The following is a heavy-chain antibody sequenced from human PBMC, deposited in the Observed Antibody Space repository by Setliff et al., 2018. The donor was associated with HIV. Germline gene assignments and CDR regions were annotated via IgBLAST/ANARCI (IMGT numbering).Heavy chain of an antibody. CDR2: ISSSDDDT. J-gene: IGHJ4*02. V-gene: IGHV3-21*01. CDR3: VRDSAASVWVGASVYYFDF. CDR1: GFSFRNFG. Sequence: PGWSLRLSCTASGFSFRNFGMTWVRQAPGKGLEWVSSISSSDDDTHYADSLRGRFTVSRDNAKSALYLQMNNLSVDDTAVYYCVRDSAASVWVGASVYYFDFWGQGIQVTVSS. D-gene: IGHD1-26*01.